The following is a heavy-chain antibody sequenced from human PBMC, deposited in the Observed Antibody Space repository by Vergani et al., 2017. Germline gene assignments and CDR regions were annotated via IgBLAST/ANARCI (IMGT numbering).Heavy chain of an antibody. J-gene: IGHJ6*03. CDR2: IYYCGST. D-gene: IGHD3-10*01. V-gene: IGHV4-30-4*01. CDR3: ARELLWFGENYFYYYYMDV. CDR1: GGSISSGDYY. Sequence: QVQLQESGPGLVKPSQTLSLTCTVSGGSISSGDYYWSWIRQPPGKGLEWIGYIYYCGSTYYNPSLKSRVTISVDTSKNQFSLKLSSVTAADTAVYYCARELLWFGENYFYYYYMDVWGKGTTVTVSS.